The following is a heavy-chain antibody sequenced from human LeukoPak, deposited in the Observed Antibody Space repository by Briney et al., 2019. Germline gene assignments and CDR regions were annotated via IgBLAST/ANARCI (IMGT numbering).Heavy chain of an antibody. J-gene: IGHJ6*03. V-gene: IGHV4-4*09. CDR3: ARALLVPAALQGTLGKYSYSCYMDV. Sequence: SETLSLSCTVSGDSISRYSWSWIRKPPGKGLEWIGYSHTSWSTNYNPSLKRRVTISVDTSKNQCSLKLSSVTAADTAMYFCARALLVPAALQGTLGKYSYSCYMDVWGKGTTVTVSS. CDR1: GDSISRYS. CDR2: SHTSWST. D-gene: IGHD2-2*01.